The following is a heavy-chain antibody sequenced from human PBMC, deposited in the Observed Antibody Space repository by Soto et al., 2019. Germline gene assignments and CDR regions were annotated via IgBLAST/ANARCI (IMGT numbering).Heavy chain of an antibody. J-gene: IGHJ4*02. Sequence: PGWSLRLAGASSVFTFKSYAVSWCRQSPGKGLEGVSVITGSGDSTYYADSVKGRFTISRDNSKNTLYLQMNSLRAEDTAVYYCAKELRHDYNLAYFAHWGQGTLVTVSS. V-gene: IGHV3-23*01. CDR2: ITGSGDST. CDR1: VFTFKSYA. D-gene: IGHD4-4*01. CDR3: AKELRHDYNLAYFAH.